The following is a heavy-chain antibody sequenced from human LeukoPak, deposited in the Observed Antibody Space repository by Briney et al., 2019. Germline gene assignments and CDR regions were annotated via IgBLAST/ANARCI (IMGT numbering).Heavy chain of an antibody. D-gene: IGHD6-25*01. CDR1: GLTVSGNY. V-gene: IGHV3-66*01. J-gene: IGHJ6*03. CDR2: IYPGGNT. Sequence: PGGSLRLSCAASGLTVSGNYMSWVRQPPGKGLEYVSIIYPGGNTSYADSAKGRFTISRDNSKNLLYLQMSSLSAEDTAVYYCTRDGSGFYHYYYMDVWGKGTTVTVSS. CDR3: TRDGSGFYHYYYMDV.